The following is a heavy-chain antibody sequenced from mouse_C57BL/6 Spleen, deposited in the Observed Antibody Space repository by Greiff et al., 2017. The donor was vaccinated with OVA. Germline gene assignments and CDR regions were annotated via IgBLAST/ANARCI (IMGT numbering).Heavy chain of an antibody. J-gene: IGHJ3*01. D-gene: IGHD2-5*01. CDR1: GYTFTSYW. Sequence: QVQLKESGAELAKPGASVKLSCKASGYTFTSYWMHWVKQRPGQGLEWIGYINPSSGYTKYNQKFKDKATLTADKSSSTAYMQLSSLTYEDSAVYYVASPYYSNYVGFAYWGQGTLVTVSA. CDR3: ASPYYSNYVGFAY. CDR2: INPSSGYT. V-gene: IGHV1-7*01.